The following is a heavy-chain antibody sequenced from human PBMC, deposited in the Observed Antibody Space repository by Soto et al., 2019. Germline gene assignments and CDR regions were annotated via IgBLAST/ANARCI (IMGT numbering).Heavy chain of an antibody. CDR2: INDRGSI. CDR3: ARERHDIWTGPPWVWYFDL. Sequence: QVQLQQWGAGPLRPLETLSLTCGVSGGSFSGYYWAWIRQSPGKGLEWIGEINDRGSINYNPSLKSRVSIPVEPSKSHYSLNLRAVTAADTAVYYCARERHDIWTGPPWVWYFDLWGRGTLVTVSS. V-gene: IGHV4-34*01. D-gene: IGHD3-9*01. CDR1: GGSFSGYY. J-gene: IGHJ2*01.